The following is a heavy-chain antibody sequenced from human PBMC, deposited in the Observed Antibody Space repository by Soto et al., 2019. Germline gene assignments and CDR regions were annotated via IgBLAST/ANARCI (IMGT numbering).Heavy chain of an antibody. Sequence: QLQLQESGPGLVKPSETLSLTCTVSGGSISSSNYHWGWIRQPPGKGLEWIGSIYYSGSTYYNPSLKSRVTISVDTSKNQFSLKLSSVTAADTAVYYCARYISATGYFDYWGQGTLVTVSS. D-gene: IGHD6-13*01. CDR2: IYYSGST. V-gene: IGHV4-39*01. CDR3: ARYISATGYFDY. CDR1: GGSISSSNYH. J-gene: IGHJ4*02.